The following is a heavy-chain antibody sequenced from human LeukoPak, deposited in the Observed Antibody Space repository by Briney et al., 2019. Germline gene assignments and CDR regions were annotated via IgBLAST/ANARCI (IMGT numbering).Heavy chain of an antibody. CDR2: IYYSGST. V-gene: IGHV4-39*01. D-gene: IGHD2-2*01. Sequence: SETLSLTCTVSGGSLSSSSYYWGWLRQPPGTGLEWIGSIYYSGSTYYNPSLKSRVTISVDTSKNQFSLKLSSATAADTAVYYCASPSAYASFDYWGQGTLVTVSS. CDR1: GGSLSSSSYY. CDR3: ASPSAYASFDY. J-gene: IGHJ4*02.